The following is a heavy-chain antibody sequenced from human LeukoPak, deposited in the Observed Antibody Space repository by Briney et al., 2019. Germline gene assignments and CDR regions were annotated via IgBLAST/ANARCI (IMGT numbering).Heavy chain of an antibody. D-gene: IGHD2-2*01. J-gene: IGHJ4*02. V-gene: IGHV3-48*01. CDR1: GFTFSSYS. Sequence: GGSLRLSCAASGFTFSSYSMNWVRQAPGKGLEWVSYISSSSSTIYYADSVKGRFTISRDNAKNSLYLQMNSLRAEDTAVYYCVPAGSQAFFGYWGQGTLVTVSS. CDR3: VPAGSQAFFGY. CDR2: ISSSSSTI.